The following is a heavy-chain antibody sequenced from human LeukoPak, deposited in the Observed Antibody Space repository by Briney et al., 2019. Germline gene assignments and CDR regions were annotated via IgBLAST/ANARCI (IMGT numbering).Heavy chain of an antibody. CDR2: INHSGST. Sequence: SETLSLTCAVYGGSFSGYYWSWIRQPPGKGLEWIGEINHSGSTNYNPPLKSRVTISVDTSKNQFSLKLSSVTAADTAVYYCARVSYSSSWPWGQGTLVTVSS. CDR1: GGSFSGYY. J-gene: IGHJ5*02. V-gene: IGHV4-34*01. CDR3: ARVSYSSSWP. D-gene: IGHD6-13*01.